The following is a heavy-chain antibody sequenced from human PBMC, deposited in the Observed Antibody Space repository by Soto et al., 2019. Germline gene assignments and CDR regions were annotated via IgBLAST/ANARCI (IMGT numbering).Heavy chain of an antibody. V-gene: IGHV5-51*01. Sequence: DSLTISCKGSGYSFTSYWIGLVRQMPGKGLEWMGIIYPGDSDTRYSPSFQGQVTISADKSISTAYLQWSSLKASDTAMYYCARHYCSSTSCYPVYYYYCGMDVWGQGTTVTVSS. CDR1: GYSFTSYW. CDR3: ARHYCSSTSCYPVYYYYCGMDV. CDR2: IYPGDSDT. D-gene: IGHD2-2*01. J-gene: IGHJ6*02.